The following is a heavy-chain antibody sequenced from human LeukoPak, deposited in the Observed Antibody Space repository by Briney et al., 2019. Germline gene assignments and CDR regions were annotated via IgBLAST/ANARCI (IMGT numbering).Heavy chain of an antibody. J-gene: IGHJ3*02. Sequence: GGSLRLSCAASGFTFSNYWMHWVRQAPGKGLEWVSAISGSGGSTYYADSVKGRFTISRDNSKNTLYLQMNSLRAEDTAVYYCAKTYYYDSSGPLDIWGQGTMVTVSS. D-gene: IGHD3-22*01. V-gene: IGHV3-23*01. CDR1: GFTFSNYW. CDR2: ISGSGGST. CDR3: AKTYYYDSSGPLDI.